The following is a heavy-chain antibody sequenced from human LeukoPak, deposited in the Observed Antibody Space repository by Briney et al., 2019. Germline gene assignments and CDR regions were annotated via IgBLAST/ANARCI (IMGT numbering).Heavy chain of an antibody. J-gene: IGHJ4*02. CDR3: AKGGIPTVTTTGPDY. CDR1: EFSVGSNY. D-gene: IGHD4-11*01. CDR2: IYSGGST. V-gene: IGHV3-66*01. Sequence: GGSLRLSCAASEFSVGSNYMTWVRQAPGKGLEWVSLIYSGGSTYYADSVKGRFTISRDNSKNTLYLQMNSLRAEDTAVYYCAKGGIPTVTTTGPDYWGQGTLVTVSS.